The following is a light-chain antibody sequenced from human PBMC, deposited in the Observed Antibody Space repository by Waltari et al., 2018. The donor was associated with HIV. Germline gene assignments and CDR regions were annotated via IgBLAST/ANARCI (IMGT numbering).Light chain of an antibody. Sequence: QAILPQPPSVSVAPGQRVTISCTGTSSTIGAGFAVPWYQQAPGPVPKLLIFGNTNRPSGVPGRFSAYRFGTSASLTIAWLQADDEADYYCRSYDRTLSGFVFGSGTQVTV. CDR3: RSYDRTLSGFV. CDR2: GNT. V-gene: IGLV1-40*01. CDR1: SSTIGAGFA. J-gene: IGLJ1*01.